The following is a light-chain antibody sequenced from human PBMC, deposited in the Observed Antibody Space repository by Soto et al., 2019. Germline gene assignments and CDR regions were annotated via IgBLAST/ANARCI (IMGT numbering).Light chain of an antibody. CDR1: QGISSY. CDR2: TAS. V-gene: IGKV1-9*01. J-gene: IGKJ1*01. CDR3: QQLDNSPRT. Sequence: DIQLTQSPSFLSAALGDRVTITCRASQGISSYLEWYQQKPGKAPKLLIYTASTLQSGVPSRFSGSGSGTEFTLTISSLPPEDFETYYCQQLDNSPRTFGQGTKVDIK.